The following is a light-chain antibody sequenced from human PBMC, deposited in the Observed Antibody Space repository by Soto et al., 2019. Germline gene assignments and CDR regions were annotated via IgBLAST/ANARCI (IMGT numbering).Light chain of an antibody. V-gene: IGKV1-12*01. Sequence: DIQMTQSPSSVSASVGDRVTITCRASQGISSWLACYQQKPGKAPKLLIYAASSLQSAVPSRFSGSGSGTDFTLTISSLPPEELATDYWQQANSFPLTFGGGTKVEIK. J-gene: IGKJ4*01. CDR2: AAS. CDR1: QGISSW. CDR3: QQANSFPLT.